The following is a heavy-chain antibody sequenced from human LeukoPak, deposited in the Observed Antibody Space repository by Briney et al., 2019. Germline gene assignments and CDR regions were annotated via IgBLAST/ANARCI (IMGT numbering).Heavy chain of an antibody. CDR1: GYTFSGYY. CDR3: ARDPKTKTDYYDSSGYYAVDY. V-gene: IGHV1-2*02. CDR2: INPNSGGT. D-gene: IGHD3-22*01. J-gene: IGHJ4*02. Sequence: GASVKVSCKASGYTFSGYYLHWVRQAPGQGLEWMGWINPNSGGTNYAQKFQGRVTMTTDTFTSTAYMELRSLRSDDTAVFFCARDPKTKTDYYDSSGYYAVDYWGQGTLVTVSS.